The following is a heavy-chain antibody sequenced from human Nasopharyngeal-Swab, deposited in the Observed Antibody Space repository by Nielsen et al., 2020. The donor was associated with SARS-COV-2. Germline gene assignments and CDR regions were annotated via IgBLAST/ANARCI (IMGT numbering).Heavy chain of an antibody. CDR2: ISSSSSYI. V-gene: IGHV3-21*01. D-gene: IGHD2-15*01. CDR3: VKAATLDAFDI. Sequence: GESLKISCAASGFTFSSYSMNWVRQAPGKGLEWVSSISSSSSYIYYADSVKGRFTISRDNAKNSLYLQMNSLRAEDTAVYYCVKAATLDAFDIWGQGTMVTVSS. CDR1: GFTFSSYS. J-gene: IGHJ3*02.